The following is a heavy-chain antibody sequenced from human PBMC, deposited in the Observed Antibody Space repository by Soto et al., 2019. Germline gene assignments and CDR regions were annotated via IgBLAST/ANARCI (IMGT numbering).Heavy chain of an antibody. CDR2: ISSSSSYI. Sequence: GGSLRLSCAASGFTFSSYSMNWVRQAPGKGLEWVSSISSSSSYIYYADSVKGRFTISRDNAKNSLYLQMNSLRAEDTAVYYCARDRGMATIQVIFDYWGQGTLVTVSS. CDR3: ARDRGMATIQVIFDY. V-gene: IGHV3-21*01. CDR1: GFTFSSYS. J-gene: IGHJ4*02. D-gene: IGHD5-12*01.